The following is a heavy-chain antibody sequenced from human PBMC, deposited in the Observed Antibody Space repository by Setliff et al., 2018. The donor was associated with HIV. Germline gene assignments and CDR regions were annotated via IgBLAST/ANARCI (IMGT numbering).Heavy chain of an antibody. CDR1: GGSISSYY. CDR2: IYYSGST. Sequence: SETLSLTCTVSGGSISSYYWSWIRQPPGKGLEWIGYIYYSGSTNYNPSLKSRVTISVDTSKNQFSLKLSSVTAADTAVYYCGRTMTYYYLCMDVWGNGTTVTVSS. V-gene: IGHV4-59*08. J-gene: IGHJ6*03. CDR3: GRTMTYYYLCMDV.